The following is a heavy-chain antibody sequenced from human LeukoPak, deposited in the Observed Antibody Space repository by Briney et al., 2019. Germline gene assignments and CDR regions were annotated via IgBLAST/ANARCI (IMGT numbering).Heavy chain of an antibody. V-gene: IGHV3-23*01. Sequence: PGGSLRLSCAPSGFTFSSYGMTWVRQAPGKGLEWVSSISASGDNTYYADSVKGRFTFSRDNSKNTLYLQMNSLRAEDTAVYYCARGGYYGSGTYYSPTSPHWGQGTLVTVSS. CDR3: ARGGYYGSGTYYSPTSPH. J-gene: IGHJ4*02. CDR1: GFTFSSYG. CDR2: ISASGDNT. D-gene: IGHD3-10*01.